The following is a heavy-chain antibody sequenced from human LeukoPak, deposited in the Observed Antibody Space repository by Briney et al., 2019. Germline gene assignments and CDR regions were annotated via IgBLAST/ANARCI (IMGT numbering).Heavy chain of an antibody. D-gene: IGHD2-2*03. CDR3: AKAIHYLDRWDAFDV. V-gene: IGHV3-23*01. CDR1: GFTFSNYA. Sequence: GGSLRLSCAASGFTFSNYAMSWVRQAPGKGLEWVSAISSNGGSTYYADSVKGRFTISSDNSKNTLCLQMDSLRAEDTAIYYCAKAIHYLDRWDAFDVWGRGTMVIVSS. CDR2: ISSNGGST. J-gene: IGHJ3*01.